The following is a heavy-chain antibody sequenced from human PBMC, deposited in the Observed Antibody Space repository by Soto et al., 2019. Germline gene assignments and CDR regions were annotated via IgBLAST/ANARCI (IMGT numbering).Heavy chain of an antibody. CDR1: GFSLSATGVG. Sequence: QTTLKESGPTLVKPTQTLTLTCTFSGFSLSATGVGLGWIRQPPGETLEWLALFYWDDDKRYNPSLESRLTITKDTSKNQVVLTMTNMDVVDTATYYCARRGVAAVTANYWYFDLWGRGTLVTVSS. CDR2: FYWDDDK. CDR3: ARRGVAAVTANYWYFDL. J-gene: IGHJ2*01. D-gene: IGHD2-21*02. V-gene: IGHV2-5*02.